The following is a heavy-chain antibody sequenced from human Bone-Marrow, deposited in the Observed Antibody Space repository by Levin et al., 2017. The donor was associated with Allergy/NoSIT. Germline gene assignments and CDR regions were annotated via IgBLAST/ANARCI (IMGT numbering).Heavy chain of an antibody. D-gene: IGHD3-16*01. CDR2: IDPSDSYT. CDR3: ARQGLRGIGNHYYYYYMDV. Sequence: ASVKVSCKGSGYSFTSYWISWVRQMPGKGLEWMGRIDPSDSYTNYSPSFQGHVTISADKSISTAYLQWSSLKASDTAMYYCARQGLRGIGNHYYYYYMDVWGKGTTVTVSS. J-gene: IGHJ6*03. CDR1: GYSFTSYW. V-gene: IGHV5-10-1*01.